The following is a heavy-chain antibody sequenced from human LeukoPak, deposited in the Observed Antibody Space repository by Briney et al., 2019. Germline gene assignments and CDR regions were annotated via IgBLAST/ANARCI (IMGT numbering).Heavy chain of an antibody. J-gene: IGHJ4*02. Sequence: PSETLSLTCAVYGGSFSGYYWSWIRQPPGKGLEWIGEINHSGSTNYNPSLKSRVTISVDTSTNQFSLKLSSVTVADTAVYYCARVTDDYGDYYFDYWGQGTLVTVSS. CDR3: ARVTDDYGDYYFDY. D-gene: IGHD4-17*01. V-gene: IGHV4-34*01. CDR2: INHSGST. CDR1: GGSFSGYY.